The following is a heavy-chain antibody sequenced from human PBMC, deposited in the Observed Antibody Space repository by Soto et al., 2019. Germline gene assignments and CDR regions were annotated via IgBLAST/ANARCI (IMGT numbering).Heavy chain of an antibody. D-gene: IGHD5-12*01. CDR2: ISGSGGST. V-gene: IGHV3-23*01. CDR3: AKDPRGGYSGHGPYYYYYMDV. J-gene: IGHJ6*03. Sequence: GRSLRLSCAASGFTFSSYAISWVGQAPGKVLEWVSAISGSGGSTYYADSVKGRFTISRDNSKNTLYLQMNSLRAEDTAVYYCAKDPRGGYSGHGPYYYYYMDVWGKGTTVTVS. CDR1: GFTFSSYA.